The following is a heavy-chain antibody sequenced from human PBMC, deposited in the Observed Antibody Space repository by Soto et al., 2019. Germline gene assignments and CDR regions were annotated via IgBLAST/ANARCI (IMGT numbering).Heavy chain of an antibody. D-gene: IGHD6-19*01. J-gene: IGHJ4*02. CDR2: FDPEDGET. Sequence: ASVKVSCKVSGYTLTELSMHWVRQAPGKGLEWMGGFDPEDGETIYAQKFQGRVTMTEDTSTDTAYMELSSLRSEDTAVYYCATVGLGSGWSDFDYWGQGTLVTVSS. CDR1: GYTLTELS. V-gene: IGHV1-24*01. CDR3: ATVGLGSGWSDFDY.